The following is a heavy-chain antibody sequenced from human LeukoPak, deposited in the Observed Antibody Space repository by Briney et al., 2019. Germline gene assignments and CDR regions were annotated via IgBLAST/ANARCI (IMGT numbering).Heavy chain of an antibody. J-gene: IGHJ3*02. CDR3: ARDLQWLAHDAFDI. V-gene: IGHV4-61*02. D-gene: IGHD6-19*01. Sequence: PSETLSLTCTVSGGSISSGSYYWSWIRQPAGKGLEWIGRIYTSGSTNYNPSLKSRVTISVDTSKNQFSLKLSSVTAADTAVYYCARDLQWLAHDAFDIWGQGTMVTVSS. CDR2: IYTSGST. CDR1: GGSISSGSYY.